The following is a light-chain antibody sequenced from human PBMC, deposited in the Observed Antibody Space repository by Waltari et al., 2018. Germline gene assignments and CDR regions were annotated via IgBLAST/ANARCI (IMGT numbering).Light chain of an antibody. CDR1: SRPVGNSNY. J-gene: IGLJ3*02. CDR2: DVS. Sequence: QPALPQPASVSGSPGPSLTIPCTGTSRPVGNSNYVSWYQHHPGRAPKLMISDVSDRPSGVSNRFSGSKSGNTASLTISGLQAEDEGDYYCCSYTNVGSWVFGGGTKVTVL. V-gene: IGLV2-14*03. CDR3: CSYTNVGSWV.